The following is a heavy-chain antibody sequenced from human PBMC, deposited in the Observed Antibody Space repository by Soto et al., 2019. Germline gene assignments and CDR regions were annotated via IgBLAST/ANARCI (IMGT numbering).Heavy chain of an antibody. Sequence: QVQLVQSGAEVKKPESSVKVSCKTSGGTFVRHVISWVRQAPGQGPEWMGKINPLSGIPNYAQKFQDRVTFTADKDLSTAYMELSSLRSDDTAVYYCAAPACAATWCSPSHNLDHWGQGTLVTVSS. CDR3: AAPACAATWCSPSHNLDH. J-gene: IGHJ4*02. D-gene: IGHD2-2*01. V-gene: IGHV1-69*09. CDR2: INPLSGIP. CDR1: GGTFVRHV.